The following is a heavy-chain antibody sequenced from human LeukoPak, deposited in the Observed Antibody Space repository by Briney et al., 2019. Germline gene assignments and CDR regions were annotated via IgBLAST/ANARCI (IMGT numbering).Heavy chain of an antibody. CDR3: AKSNGYGLVDI. Sequence: SETLSLTCAVSGDSMSSIDWWSWVRQPPGKGLEWIGEIHHTGSTNYNPSLKSRVTISVDKSKNQFSLNFNSVTAADTAVYYCAKSNGYGLVDIWGQGTMVTVSS. D-gene: IGHD3-10*01. CDR2: IHHTGST. CDR1: GDSMSSIDW. V-gene: IGHV4-4*02. J-gene: IGHJ3*02.